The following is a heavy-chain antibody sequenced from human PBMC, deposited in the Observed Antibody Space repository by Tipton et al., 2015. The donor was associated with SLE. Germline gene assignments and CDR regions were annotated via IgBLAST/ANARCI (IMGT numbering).Heavy chain of an antibody. CDR2: IIPVFGAP. CDR3: AREATAMGPFDY. Sequence: QSGPEVKKPGASVKVSCKTSGGTFISNAFNWVRQAPGQGLEWMGEIIPVFGAPNYAQKFQGRLTISTDESTNTAYMELSSLGSEDTAMYYCAREATAMGPFDYWGQGTLVTVSS. D-gene: IGHD5-18*01. V-gene: IGHV1-69*05. CDR1: GGTFISNA. J-gene: IGHJ4*02.